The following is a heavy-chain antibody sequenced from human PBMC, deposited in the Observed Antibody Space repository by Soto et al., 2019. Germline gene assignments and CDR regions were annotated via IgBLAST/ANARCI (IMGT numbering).Heavy chain of an antibody. Sequence: EVQLVESGGGLVQPGGSLRLSCAASGFTFSSYNMNWVRQAPGKGLEWVSYISSSSTSIYYADSVKGRFTISRDHASNSLSLQMNSLREDDTAVYYCARGGAHTPDYWGQGTLVTVSS. D-gene: IGHD2-15*01. V-gene: IGHV3-48*02. J-gene: IGHJ4*02. CDR2: ISSSSTSI. CDR1: GFTFSSYN. CDR3: ARGGAHTPDY.